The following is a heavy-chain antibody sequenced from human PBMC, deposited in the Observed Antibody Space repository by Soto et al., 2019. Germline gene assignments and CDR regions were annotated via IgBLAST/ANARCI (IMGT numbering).Heavy chain of an antibody. CDR3: ARDLPFQDPISVAGVDAFDI. D-gene: IGHD6-19*01. CDR2: ISAYNGNT. Sequence: QVQLVQSGAEVKKPGASVKVSCKASGYTFTSYGISWVRQAPGQGLEWMGWISAYNGNTNYAQKLQGRVTMTTDTSTSTAYMEMRSLRSDDTAVYYFARDLPFQDPISVAGVDAFDIWGQGTMVTVSS. CDR1: GYTFTSYG. V-gene: IGHV1-18*01. J-gene: IGHJ3*02.